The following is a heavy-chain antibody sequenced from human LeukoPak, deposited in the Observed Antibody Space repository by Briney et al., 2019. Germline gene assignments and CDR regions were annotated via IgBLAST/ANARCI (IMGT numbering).Heavy chain of an antibody. Sequence: ASVKVSCKASGYTFTSYYMLWVRQAPGQRLEWMGIINPSGGSTSYAQKFQGRVTMTRDTSTSTVYMELSSLRSEDTAVYYCARDREMATIRSRGYYYYYMDVWGKGTTVTVSS. CDR3: ARDREMATIRSRGYYYYYMDV. V-gene: IGHV1-46*01. CDR2: INPSGGST. J-gene: IGHJ6*03. D-gene: IGHD5-24*01. CDR1: GYTFTSYY.